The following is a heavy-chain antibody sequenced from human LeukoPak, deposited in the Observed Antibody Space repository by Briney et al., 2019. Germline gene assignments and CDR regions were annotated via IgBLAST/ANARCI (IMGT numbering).Heavy chain of an antibody. D-gene: IGHD3-10*01. J-gene: IGHJ4*02. CDR2: ISWNSGSI. CDR3: ARALYASGNYYYPGDY. Sequence: PGGSLRLSCAASGFTFDDYAMHWVRQAPGKGLEWVSGISWNSGSIGYADSVKGRFTISRDNAKNSLYLQMNSLRAEDTAVYYCARALYASGNYYYPGDYWGQGTLVTVSS. CDR1: GFTFDDYA. V-gene: IGHV3-9*01.